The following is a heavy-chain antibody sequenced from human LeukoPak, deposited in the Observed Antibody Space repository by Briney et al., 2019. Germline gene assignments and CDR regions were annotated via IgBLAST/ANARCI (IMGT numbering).Heavy chain of an antibody. CDR1: GFTFSSYH. Sequence: GGSLRLSCAASGFTFSSYHINWVRQAPGKGLEWVSSISSNSDYINYADSVKGRFTISRDNSKNTLYLQMNSLRAEDTAVYYCAKPPPHCGDTSCYPSPDYWGQGTLVTVSS. V-gene: IGHV3-21*04. J-gene: IGHJ4*02. CDR2: ISSNSDYI. D-gene: IGHD2-21*01. CDR3: AKPPPHCGDTSCYPSPDY.